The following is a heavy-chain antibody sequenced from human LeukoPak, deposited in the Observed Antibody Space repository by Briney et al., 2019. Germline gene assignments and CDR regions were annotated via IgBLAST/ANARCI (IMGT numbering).Heavy chain of an antibody. V-gene: IGHV4-59*01. J-gene: IGHJ6*02. CDR2: IYYSGST. CDR3: VRGATVLYYYGMDV. D-gene: IGHD3-10*02. CDR1: GGSISSYY. Sequence: SETLSLTCTVSGGSISSYYWSWIRQPPGKGLEWIGYIYYSGSTNYNPSLKSRVTISVDTSKNQFSLKLSSVTAADTAVYYCVRGATVLYYYGMDVWGQGTTVTVSS.